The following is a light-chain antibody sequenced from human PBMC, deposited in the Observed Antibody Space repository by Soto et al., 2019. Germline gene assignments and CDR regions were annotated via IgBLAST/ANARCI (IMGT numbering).Light chain of an antibody. Sequence: QPVLTQSPSASASLGASVKLTCTLSSGHSNYAIAWHQQQSEKGPRYRMKLNSDGSHSKGDGIPDRFSGSSSGAERYLTISSLQSEDEADYYCQTWGSGIVVFGGGTKVTVL. CDR3: QTWGSGIVV. CDR2: LNSDGSH. V-gene: IGLV4-69*01. J-gene: IGLJ2*01. CDR1: SGHSNYA.